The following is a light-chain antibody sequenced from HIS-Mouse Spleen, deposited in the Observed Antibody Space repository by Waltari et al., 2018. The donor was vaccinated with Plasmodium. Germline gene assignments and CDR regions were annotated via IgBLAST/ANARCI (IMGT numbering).Light chain of an antibody. CDR1: SHINVGSYN. Sequence: QPVLTQPPSSSASPGESARLTCTLPSHINVGSYNIYWYQQKPGSPPRYLLYYYSDSDKGQGSGVPSRCSGSKDASANTGILLISGLQSEDEADYYCMIWPSNASGVFGGGTKLTVL. J-gene: IGLJ3*02. CDR3: MIWPSNASGV. V-gene: IGLV5-37*01. CDR2: YYSDSDK.